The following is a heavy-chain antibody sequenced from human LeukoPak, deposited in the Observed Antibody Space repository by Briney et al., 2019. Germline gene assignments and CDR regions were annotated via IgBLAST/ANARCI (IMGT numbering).Heavy chain of an antibody. V-gene: IGHV4-34*01. Sequence: SETLSLTCAVYGGSFSGYYWSWVRQPPGKGLEWVGEINHSGSTNYNPSLKRRVTTSVDTSKNQFSLKLISVTAADTAVYYCARDRYYYGSGSYHRYNWFDPWGQGTLVTVSS. J-gene: IGHJ5*02. D-gene: IGHD3-10*01. CDR2: INHSGST. CDR1: GGSFSGYY. CDR3: ARDRYYYGSGSYHRYNWFDP.